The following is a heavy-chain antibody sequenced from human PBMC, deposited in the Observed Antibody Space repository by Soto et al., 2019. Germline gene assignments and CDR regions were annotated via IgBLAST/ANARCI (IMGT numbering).Heavy chain of an antibody. J-gene: IGHJ4*02. D-gene: IGHD3-16*01. CDR3: ATGTPNFGAAVDH. V-gene: IGHV1-69*01. CDR1: GGTFSTYA. CDR2: IIPMFATA. Sequence: QVQLVQSGAEVKKPGSSVKVSCKASGGTFSTYAISWVRQAPGQGLEWMGRIIPMFATANYAQKFQGRVTITADDFTNTVDMEVSSLRSEDTAVYYCATGTPNFGAAVDHWGQGTLVTVSS.